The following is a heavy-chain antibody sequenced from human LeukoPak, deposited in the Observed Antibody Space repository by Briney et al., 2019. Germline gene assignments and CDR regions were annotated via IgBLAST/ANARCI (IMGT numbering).Heavy chain of an antibody. V-gene: IGHV4-30-4*01. CDR1: GGSISSGDYY. CDR2: IYYSGST. CDR3: ARDGYYGSGSYPYYYGMDV. D-gene: IGHD3-10*01. J-gene: IGHJ6*02. Sequence: PSQTLSLTCTVSGGSISSGDYYWSWIRQPPGKGLEWIGYIYYSGSTYYNPSLKSRVTISVDTSKNQFSLKLSSVTAADTAVYYCARDGYYGSGSYPYYYGMDVWGQGTTVTVSS.